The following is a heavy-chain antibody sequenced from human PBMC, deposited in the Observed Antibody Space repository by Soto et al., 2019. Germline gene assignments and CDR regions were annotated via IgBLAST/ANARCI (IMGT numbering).Heavy chain of an antibody. CDR1: GFSLSTRGVG. Sequence: SGPTLVNPTQTLTLTCTFSGFSLSTRGVGVGWIRQPPGKALEWLALIYWDDDKLYSPSLKSRLTITKDTPRNQVVLTMTNMDPVDTATYYCARDSTGWYGFDYWGQGTLVTVSS. D-gene: IGHD6-19*01. J-gene: IGHJ4*02. CDR3: ARDSTGWYGFDY. V-gene: IGHV2-5*02. CDR2: IYWDDDK.